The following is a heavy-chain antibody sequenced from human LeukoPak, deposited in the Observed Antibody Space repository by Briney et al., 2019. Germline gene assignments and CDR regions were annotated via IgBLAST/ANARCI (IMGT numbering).Heavy chain of an antibody. J-gene: IGHJ4*02. CDR3: ARGLGWLPDY. CDR2: IGSSGSDV. V-gene: IGHV3-48*03. CDR1: GFSVNSNY. Sequence: GGSLRLSCAASGFSVNSNYMSWVRQAPGKGLEWISHIGSSGSDVYSADSVKGRFTISRDNAKNSVFLQMNSLRDEDTAIYYCARGLGWLPDYWGQGTLVTVSS. D-gene: IGHD6-19*01.